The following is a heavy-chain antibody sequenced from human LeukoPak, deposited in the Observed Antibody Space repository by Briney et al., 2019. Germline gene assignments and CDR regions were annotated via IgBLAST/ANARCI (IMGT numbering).Heavy chain of an antibody. CDR3: ARETTVGATTYYYYYMDV. CDR2: IYSGGST. D-gene: IGHD1-26*01. Sequence: GGSLRLSCAASGFTVSSNYMSWVRQAPGKGLEWVSVIYSGGSTYYADSVKGRFTISRDNSKNTLYLQMNSLRAEDTAVYYCARETTVGATTYYYYYMDVWGKGTTVTVSS. V-gene: IGHV3-53*01. CDR1: GFTVSSNY. J-gene: IGHJ6*03.